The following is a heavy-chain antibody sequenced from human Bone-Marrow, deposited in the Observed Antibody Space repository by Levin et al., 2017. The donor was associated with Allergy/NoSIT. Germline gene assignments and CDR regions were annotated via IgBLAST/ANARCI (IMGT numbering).Heavy chain of an antibody. CDR2: IRSKADGGSP. D-gene: IGHD3-3*01. V-gene: IGHV3-15*01. J-gene: IGHJ6*02. CDR3: TTAPDFCSGHYRVNDSYGLDS. Sequence: GGSLRLSCSASGFIFSNAWMSWVRQTPGRGLEWIGRIRSKADGGSPDYAAPVKGRFTISRDDTKNTLSLHMNSLKSEATGMYYCTTAPDFCSGHYRVNDSYGLDSWGQGTAVIVSS. CDR1: GFIFSNAW.